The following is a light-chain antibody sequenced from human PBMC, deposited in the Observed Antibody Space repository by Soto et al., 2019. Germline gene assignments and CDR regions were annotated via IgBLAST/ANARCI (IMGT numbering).Light chain of an antibody. CDR1: QSIGST. V-gene: IGKV3-15*01. CDR3: QHYKTWPLS. J-gene: IGKJ4*01. CDR2: DAS. Sequence: IVMTQSPATLPVYPGERATLSCRASQSIGSTLAWYQQKPGQTPILLIYDASTRATGIPARFSGIGSGAEFTLIISSLQSEDFAVYYCQHYKTWPLSFGGGTKVEI.